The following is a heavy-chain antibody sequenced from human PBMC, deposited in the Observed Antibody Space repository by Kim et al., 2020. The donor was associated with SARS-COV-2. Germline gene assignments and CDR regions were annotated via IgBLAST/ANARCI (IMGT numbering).Heavy chain of an antibody. CDR1: GFTFSSYA. Sequence: GGSLRLSCAASGFTFSSYAMHWVRQAPGKGLEWVAVISYDGSNKYYADSVKGRFTISRDNSKNTLYLQMNSLRAEDTAVYYCARGGTYRELGFDIWGQGTMVTVSS. CDR3: ARGGTYRELGFDI. D-gene: IGHD1-7*01. J-gene: IGHJ3*02. V-gene: IGHV3-30*04. CDR2: ISYDGSNK.